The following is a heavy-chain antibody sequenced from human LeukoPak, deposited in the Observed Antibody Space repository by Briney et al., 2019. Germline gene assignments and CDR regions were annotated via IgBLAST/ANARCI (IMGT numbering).Heavy chain of an antibody. CDR2: IYIRGST. Sequence: SGTLSLTCTVSGGSISSYYWSWVRQPAGKGLEWIGRIYIRGSTNYNPSLKTRVTMSLDTSKNQFSLKLRSVTAADTAVYYCARDEHTMGVVDYWGQGTLVTVSS. CDR1: GGSISSYY. D-gene: IGHD3-10*01. CDR3: ARDEHTMGVVDY. J-gene: IGHJ4*02. V-gene: IGHV4-4*07.